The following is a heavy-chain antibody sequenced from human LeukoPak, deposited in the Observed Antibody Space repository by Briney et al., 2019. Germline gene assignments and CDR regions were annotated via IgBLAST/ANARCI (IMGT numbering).Heavy chain of an antibody. V-gene: IGHV3-21*04. CDR3: AKHDSSGYYHSNFDY. CDR2: ISSSSSYI. CDR1: GFTFSSYS. Sequence: GGSLRLSCAASGFTFSSYSMNWVRQAPGKGLEWVSSISSSSSYIYYADSVKGRFTISRDNSKNTLYLQMNSLRAEDTAVYYCAKHDSSGYYHSNFDYWGQGTLVTVSS. J-gene: IGHJ4*02. D-gene: IGHD3-22*01.